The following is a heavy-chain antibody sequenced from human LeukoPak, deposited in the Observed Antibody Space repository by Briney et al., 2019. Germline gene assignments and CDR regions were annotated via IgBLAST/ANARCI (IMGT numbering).Heavy chain of an antibody. Sequence: SETLSLTCTVSGGSIGRDYGSWIRQSPGKGLEWIGYIHYTGSTSYNPSFLSRVTISMDASRNQFSLKLSSVTAADTAVYYCARHSSHVGATGGLVWFDPWGQGTLVTVSS. CDR1: GGSIGRDY. CDR3: ARHSSHVGATGGLVWFDP. J-gene: IGHJ5*02. CDR2: IHYTGST. D-gene: IGHD1-26*01. V-gene: IGHV4-59*08.